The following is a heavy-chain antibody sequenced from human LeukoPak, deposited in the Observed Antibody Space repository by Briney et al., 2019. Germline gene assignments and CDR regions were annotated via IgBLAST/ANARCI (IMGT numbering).Heavy chain of an antibody. CDR3: VGDPTTNRYQYFEY. D-gene: IGHD2-8*01. Sequence: GGPLRLSCTASGFTFSNFGVNWVRQAPGKGLEWVSCMDRHTDIYYANSVRGRFTISRDNAKNSVFLQMDRLTVEDTAVYYCVGDPTTNRYQYFEYWGQGALVTVSS. V-gene: IGHV3-21*01. CDR2: MDRHTDI. CDR1: GFTFSNFG. J-gene: IGHJ4*02.